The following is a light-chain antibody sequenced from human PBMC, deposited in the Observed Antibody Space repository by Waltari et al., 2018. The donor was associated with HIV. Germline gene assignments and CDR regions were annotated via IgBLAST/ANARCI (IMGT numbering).Light chain of an antibody. J-gene: IGKJ2*01. V-gene: IGKV3-20*01. CDR3: HQYGALPRT. CDR2: GAS. CDR1: QSVTSSH. Sequence: EIVLTQSPGTLSRSTGERATLSCRASQSVTSSHLAWYQQRPGQAPRLLIYGASSRANGIPNRFSGSGSGTEFTLTISRLEPEDFAEYYCHQYGALPRTFGQGTKLEIK.